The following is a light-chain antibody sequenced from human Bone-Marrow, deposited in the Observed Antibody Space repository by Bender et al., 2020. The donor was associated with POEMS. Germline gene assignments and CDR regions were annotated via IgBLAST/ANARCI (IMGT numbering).Light chain of an antibody. CDR1: SSDVGGYNY. V-gene: IGLV2-8*01. CDR2: EVN. Sequence: QSALAQPASVSGSPGQSVTISCTGTSSDVGGYNYVSWYQQHPGKAPKLMIYEVNTRPSGVPARFSGSKSGNTASLTVSGLQAEDEADYYCSSYAGSNSYVFGTGTKVTVL. J-gene: IGLJ1*01. CDR3: SSYAGSNSYV.